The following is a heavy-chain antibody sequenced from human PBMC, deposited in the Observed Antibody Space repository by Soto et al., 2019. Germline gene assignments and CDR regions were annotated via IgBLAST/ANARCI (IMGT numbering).Heavy chain of an antibody. Sequence: LSLSCAASGFTFSSYGMHWVRQAPGKGLEWVAVISYDGSNKYYADSVKGRFTISRDNSKNTLYLQMNSLRAEDTAVYYCAKLCYYDSSGYPFDYWGQGTLVTVSS. CDR1: GFTFSSYG. CDR3: AKLCYYDSSGYPFDY. CDR2: ISYDGSNK. D-gene: IGHD3-22*01. V-gene: IGHV3-30*18. J-gene: IGHJ4*02.